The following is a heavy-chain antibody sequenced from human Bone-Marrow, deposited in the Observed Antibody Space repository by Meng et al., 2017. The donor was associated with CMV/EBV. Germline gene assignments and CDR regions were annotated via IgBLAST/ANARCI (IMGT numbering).Heavy chain of an antibody. Sequence: ASVKVSCKASGYTFTSYDINWVRQATGQGLEWMGWMNPNSGNTGYAQKFQGRVTMTRNTSIRTAYMEMGSLRSEDTAVYYCARGSGAGGLRYYYGMDVWGQGTTVTVSS. J-gene: IGHJ6*02. CDR1: GYTFTSYD. CDR3: ARGSGAGGLRYYYGMDV. V-gene: IGHV1-8*01. D-gene: IGHD3-16*01. CDR2: MNPNSGNT.